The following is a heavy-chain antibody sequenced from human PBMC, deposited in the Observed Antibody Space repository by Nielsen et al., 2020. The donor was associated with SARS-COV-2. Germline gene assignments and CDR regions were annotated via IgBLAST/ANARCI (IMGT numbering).Heavy chain of an antibody. Sequence: GESLKISCAASGFTFSSLWMSWVRQVPGKGLEWVADINPDGSEKFYVDSVKGRFTISRDNAKKTLFLQMNSLRAEDTAVYYCARSSPGSGGYYVVYGMDVWGQGTTVTVSS. D-gene: IGHD3-10*01. J-gene: IGHJ6*01. CDR3: ARSSPGSGGYYVVYGMDV. CDR2: INPDGSEK. V-gene: IGHV3-7*03. CDR1: GFTFSSLW.